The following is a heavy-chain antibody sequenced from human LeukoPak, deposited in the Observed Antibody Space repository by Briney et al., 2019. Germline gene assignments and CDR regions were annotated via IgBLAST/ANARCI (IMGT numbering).Heavy chain of an antibody. J-gene: IGHJ3*02. D-gene: IGHD1-26*01. CDR2: ISSNGGRT. CDR3: ARDFLVGATAFDI. Sequence: GGSLRLSCAASGFTFSSYAFHWVRQAPGKGLEYVSAISSNGGRTYYANSVKGRFTISRDNSKNTLYLQMGSLRAEDMAVYYCARDFLVGATAFDIWGQGTMVTVSS. V-gene: IGHV3-64*01. CDR1: GFTFSSYA.